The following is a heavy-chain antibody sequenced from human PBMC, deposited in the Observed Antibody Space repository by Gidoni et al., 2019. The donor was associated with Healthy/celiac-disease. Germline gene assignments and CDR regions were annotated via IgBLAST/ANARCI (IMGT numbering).Heavy chain of an antibody. J-gene: IGHJ6*02. CDR3: AKGLRGGMDV. CDR1: GFSVSSYA. V-gene: IGHV3-23*01. Sequence: EVQLLESGGGLVQPGGSLRLACAASGFSVSSYAMGWVRQAPGKWHELISGISTGSVSTYYAESVNCRFTISRDKSKNTLHRQTNSLWAEETIVLYWAKGLRGGMDVWGQGTTVSVSS. CDR2: ISTGSVST.